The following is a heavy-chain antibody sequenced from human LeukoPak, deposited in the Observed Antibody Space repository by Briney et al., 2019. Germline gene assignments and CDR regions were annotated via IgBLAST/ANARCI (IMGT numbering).Heavy chain of an antibody. CDR1: GFTFSSYW. J-gene: IGHJ4*02. CDR2: IKQDGSEK. V-gene: IGHV3-7*01. D-gene: IGHD5-18*01. CDR3: ARDPGYSYGWGYFDY. Sequence: PGGSLRLSCAASGFTFSSYWMSWFRQAPGKGLEWVANIKQDGSEKYYVDSVKGRFTISRDNAKNSLYLQMNGLRAEDTAVYYCARDPGYSYGWGYFDYWGQGTLVTVSS.